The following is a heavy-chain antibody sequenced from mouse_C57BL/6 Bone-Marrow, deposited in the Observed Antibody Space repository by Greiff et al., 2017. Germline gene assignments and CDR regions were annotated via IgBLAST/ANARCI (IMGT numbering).Heavy chain of an antibody. CDR2: INPNNGGT. CDR3: AREGWLPLDY. CDR1: GYTFTDYN. J-gene: IGHJ2*01. V-gene: IGHV1-22*01. D-gene: IGHD2-3*01. Sequence: EVQLKESGPELVKPGASVKMSCKASGYTFTDYNMHWVKQSHGKSLEWIGYINPNNGGTSYNQKFKSKATLTVDTSSSTAYMQLSSLTSEDSAVYYCAREGWLPLDYWGQGTTLTVSS.